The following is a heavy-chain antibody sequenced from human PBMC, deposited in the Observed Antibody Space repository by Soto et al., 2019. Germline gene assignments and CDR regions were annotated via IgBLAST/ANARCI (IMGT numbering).Heavy chain of an antibody. CDR1: GFTFSSYA. Sequence: EVQLLESGGGLVQPGGSLRLSCAASGFTFSSYAMSWVRQAPGKGLEWVSAISGRGGSTSYADSVKGRFTTSRENSKNTLYLQMNSLRAEDTAVYYCAKVPDTAIDYRGQGTLVTVSS. V-gene: IGHV3-23*01. D-gene: IGHD2-21*02. J-gene: IGHJ4*02. CDR2: ISGRGGST. CDR3: AKVPDTAIDY.